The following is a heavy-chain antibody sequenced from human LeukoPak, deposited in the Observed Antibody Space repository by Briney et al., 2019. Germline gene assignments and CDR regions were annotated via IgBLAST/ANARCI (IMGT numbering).Heavy chain of an antibody. D-gene: IGHD2/OR15-2a*01. V-gene: IGHV3-7*05. CDR1: GFTFTTYW. Sequence: PGGSLRLSCAASGFTFTTYWMSWVRQAPGKGLEWLANINQDGIEKYYVASVKGRFTISRDNAKKSMYVQMNSLRAEDTAVYYCARGFDAYYGFDIWGQGTMVTVSS. CDR2: INQDGIEK. J-gene: IGHJ3*02. CDR3: ARGFDAYYGFDI.